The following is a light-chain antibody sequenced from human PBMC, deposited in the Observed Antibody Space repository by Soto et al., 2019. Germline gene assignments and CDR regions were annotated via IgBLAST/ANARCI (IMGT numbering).Light chain of an antibody. CDR2: GAY. Sequence: IVVTQSQATLSVSPGETVTLSCRVSQSVSSSLAWYQQKPGQAPRLLISGAYTRATGIPARFSGSGSGTEFTLTISGLQSEDFAVYYCQQYYNWPQLTFGGGTRVEIE. CDR1: QSVSSS. J-gene: IGKJ4*01. CDR3: QQYYNWPQLT. V-gene: IGKV3-15*01.